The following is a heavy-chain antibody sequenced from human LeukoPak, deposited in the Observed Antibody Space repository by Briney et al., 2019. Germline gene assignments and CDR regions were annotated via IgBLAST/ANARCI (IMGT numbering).Heavy chain of an antibody. V-gene: IGHV3-11*06. CDR3: AKDRYSGLNTIDY. J-gene: IGHJ4*02. CDR2: IDTSSLYT. CDR1: GFMFSDYY. Sequence: GGSLRLSCATSGFMFSDYYMTWVRLTPGEGLEWVAYIDTSSLYTDYADSVKGRFTISRDNSKSTLYLQMNSLRAEDTAVYYCAKDRYSGLNTIDYWGQGTLVTVSS. D-gene: IGHD6-13*01.